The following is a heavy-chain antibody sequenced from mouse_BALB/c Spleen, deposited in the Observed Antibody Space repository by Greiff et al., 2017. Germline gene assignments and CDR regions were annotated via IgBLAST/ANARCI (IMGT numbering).Heavy chain of an antibody. Sequence: EVKLVESGGGLVKPGGSLKLSCAASGFAFSSYDMSWVRQTPEKRLEWVAYISSGGGSTYYPDTVKGRFTISRDNAKNTLYLQMSSLKAEDTAMYYCARGGGKGGFAYWGQGTLVTVSA. CDR1: GFAFSSYD. CDR2: ISSGGGST. D-gene: IGHD1-3*01. CDR3: ARGGGKGGFAY. V-gene: IGHV5-12-1*01. J-gene: IGHJ3*01.